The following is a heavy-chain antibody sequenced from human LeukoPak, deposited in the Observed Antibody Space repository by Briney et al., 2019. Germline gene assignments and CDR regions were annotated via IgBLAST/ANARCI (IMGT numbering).Heavy chain of an antibody. J-gene: IGHJ4*02. D-gene: IGHD3-16*01. CDR2: INPNSGGT. Sequence: GASVKVSCKTSGYTFTGYYMHWVRQAPGQGLEWMGWINPNSGGTNYAQKFQGRVTMTRDTSISTAYMELSRLRSDDTAVYYCARARDDSGYAWAYYFDYWGQGTLVTVSS. CDR1: GYTFTGYY. CDR3: ARARDDSGYAWAYYFDY. V-gene: IGHV1-2*02.